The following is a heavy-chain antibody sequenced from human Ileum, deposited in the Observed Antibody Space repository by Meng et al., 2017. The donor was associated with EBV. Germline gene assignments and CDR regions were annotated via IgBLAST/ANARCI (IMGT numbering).Heavy chain of an antibody. CDR2: ISCYNGDT. CDR1: GYTFTHHG. CDR3: ARDPSNTSGRYAYFDD. Sequence: QVQLVQSGSAFKNPXASVMVSFKASGYTFTHHGISWIRQAPGQGLEWLGWISCYNGDTNYAQKVQGRFTMTMDKSASTAYMDLRSLRSDDTAVYYCARDPSNTSGRYAYFDDWGQGTLVTVSS. D-gene: IGHD6-19*01. J-gene: IGHJ4*02. V-gene: IGHV1-18*01.